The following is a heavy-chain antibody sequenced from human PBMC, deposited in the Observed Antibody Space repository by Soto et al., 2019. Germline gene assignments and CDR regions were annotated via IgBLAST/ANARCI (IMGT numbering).Heavy chain of an antibody. CDR1: GFNFDDYG. CDR3: ARDRSPDFDY. V-gene: IGHV3-21*01. CDR2: ISSSSSNI. J-gene: IGHJ4*02. Sequence: GGSLRLSCAASGFNFDDYGMSWVRQVPGKGLEWVSAISSSSSNIYYADSVKGRFTISRDNAKNSLYLQMNSLRAEDTAVYYCARDRSPDFDYWGQGTLVTVSS.